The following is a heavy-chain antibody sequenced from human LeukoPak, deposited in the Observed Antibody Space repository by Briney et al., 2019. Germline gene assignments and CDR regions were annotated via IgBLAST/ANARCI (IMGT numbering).Heavy chain of an antibody. V-gene: IGHV3-30*02. CDR3: AKGRAGMVRGVCDY. CDR2: IRNDGSIG. CDR1: GFIFSSYG. J-gene: IGHJ4*02. Sequence: SGGSLRLSCAASGFIFSSYGMHWVRQAPGKGLEWVAFIRNDGSIGYYADSLKGRFTISRDNSKNTLYLQMSSLRVDDTAVYYCAKGRAGMVRGVCDYWGQGTLVTVSS. D-gene: IGHD3-10*01.